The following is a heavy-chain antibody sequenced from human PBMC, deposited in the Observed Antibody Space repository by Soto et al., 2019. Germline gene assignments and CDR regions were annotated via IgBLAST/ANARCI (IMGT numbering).Heavy chain of an antibody. CDR1: GFTVSSNY. D-gene: IGHD3-10*01. J-gene: IGHJ6*03. CDR2: IYGGGRT. CDR3: ATLWFGELDYYYYMDV. Sequence: GGSLRLSCAASGFTVSSNYMSWVRQAPGTGLEWVPVIYGGGRTYYADSVKGRFTISRDNSKNTLYLQMNSLRAEDTAVYYCATLWFGELDYYYYMDVWGKGTTVTVSS. V-gene: IGHV3-66*01.